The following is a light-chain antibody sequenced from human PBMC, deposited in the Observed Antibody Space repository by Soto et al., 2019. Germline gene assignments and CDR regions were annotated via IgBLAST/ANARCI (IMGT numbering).Light chain of an antibody. V-gene: IGKV3D-15*01. CDR1: QSVSSN. Sequence: ETVLTQSPGSVSLSPGDRATLPCRASQSVSSNKLAWYQQKPGQAPRLLIYAASSRATGIPDRFSGSGSGTEFTLTISSLQSEDFAVYYCQQYNNWWTFGQGTKVDIK. J-gene: IGKJ1*01. CDR3: QQYNNWWT. CDR2: AAS.